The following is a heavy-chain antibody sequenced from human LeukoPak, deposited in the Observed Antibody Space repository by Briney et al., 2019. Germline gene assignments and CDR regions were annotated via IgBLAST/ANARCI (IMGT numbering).Heavy chain of an antibody. CDR3: ARDSGYTGSDAFDI. CDR2: IYITGRT. D-gene: IGHD5-12*01. J-gene: IGHJ3*02. V-gene: IGHV3-66*03. Sequence: GGSLRLSCAASGFTVSSNYMSWVRQAPGKGLEWVSVIYITGRTYYADSVKGRFTISRDNSKNTLYLQMDSLRTEDTAVYYCARDSGYTGSDAFDIWGQGTMVRVSS. CDR1: GFTVSSNY.